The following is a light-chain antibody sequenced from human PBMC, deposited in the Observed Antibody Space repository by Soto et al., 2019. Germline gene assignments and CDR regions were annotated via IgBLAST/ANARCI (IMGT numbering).Light chain of an antibody. J-gene: IGKJ4*01. CDR3: QQYNRWPLT. Sequence: EIVLTQSPATLSLSPGERATLSCRSSQSVSSSYLAWYQQKPGQTPRLLIYDASTRATGISGSFSGSGSGTEFTLTISSLQSEDFAVYYCQQYNRWPLTFGGGTKVDIK. CDR1: QSVSSSY. CDR2: DAS. V-gene: IGKV3-15*01.